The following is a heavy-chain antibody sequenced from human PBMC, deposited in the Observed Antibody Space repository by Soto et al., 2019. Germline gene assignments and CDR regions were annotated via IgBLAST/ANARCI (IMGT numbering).Heavy chain of an antibody. V-gene: IGHV4-30-4*01. D-gene: IGHD3-3*01. CDR1: GGSISRADFF. Sequence: SETLSLTCTVSGGSISRADFFWTWLRQPPGKGLEWLGYIYYSGTTYYNPSLKGRLIISIDTSRNQFSLKLSSVTAADTAVYYCARQDYDFWYYYYGMDVWGQGTTVTVSS. CDR2: IYYSGTT. CDR3: ARQDYDFWYYYYGMDV. J-gene: IGHJ6*02.